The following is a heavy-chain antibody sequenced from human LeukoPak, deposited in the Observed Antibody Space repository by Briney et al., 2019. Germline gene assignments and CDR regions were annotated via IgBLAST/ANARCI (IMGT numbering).Heavy chain of an antibody. CDR3: ARDDLYYGSGSYYKMGFGY. V-gene: IGHV3-30-3*01. J-gene: IGHJ4*02. CDR1: GFTFNTYA. Sequence: GGSLRLSCAASGFTFNTYAMHWVRQAPGKGLEWVAVISYDGSNKYYADSVKGRFTISRDNSKNTLYLQMNSLRAEDTAVYYCARDDLYYGSGSYYKMGFGYWGQGTLVTVSS. D-gene: IGHD3-10*01. CDR2: ISYDGSNK.